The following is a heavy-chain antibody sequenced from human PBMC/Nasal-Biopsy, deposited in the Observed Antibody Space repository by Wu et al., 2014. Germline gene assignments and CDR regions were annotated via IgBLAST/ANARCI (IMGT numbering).Heavy chain of an antibody. Sequence: TLSLTCAVYGGSFSGYYWSWIRQPPGKGLEWIGEINHSGSTNYNPSLKSRVTISVDTSKNQFSLKLSSVTAADTAVYYCARSGYCTGGVCARATTQRSHWFDPWGQGTLVTVSS. CDR2: INHSGST. CDR1: GGSFSGYY. CDR3: ARSGYCTGGVCARATTQRSHWFDP. D-gene: IGHD2-8*02. V-gene: IGHV4-34*01. J-gene: IGHJ5*02.